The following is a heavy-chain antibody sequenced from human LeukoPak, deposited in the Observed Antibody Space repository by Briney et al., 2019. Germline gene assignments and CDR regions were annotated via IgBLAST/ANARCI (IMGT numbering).Heavy chain of an antibody. CDR2: ISSNGGST. J-gene: IGHJ4*02. Sequence: GGSLRLSCAASGFTFSCYAMHWVRQAPGKGLEYVSTISSNGGSTYYADSVKGRFIISRDNSKNALYLQMRSLRAEDMAVFYCARENTFFDLWGQGALVTVSS. CDR1: GFTFSCYA. CDR3: ARENTFFDL. V-gene: IGHV3-64*02.